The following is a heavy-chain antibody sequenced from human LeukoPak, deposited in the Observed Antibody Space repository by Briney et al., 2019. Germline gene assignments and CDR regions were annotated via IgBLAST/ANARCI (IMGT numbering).Heavy chain of an antibody. V-gene: IGHV4-38-2*01. D-gene: IGHD6-13*01. CDR1: GYSISSGYY. CDR2: IYHSGST. J-gene: IGHJ4*02. Sequence: SETLSLTCAVSGYSISSGYYWGWIRQPPGKGLEWIGSIYHSGSTYYNPSLKSRVTISVDTSKNQFSLKLSSMTAADTAVYYCARVLAAADLYFDYWGQGTLVTVSS. CDR3: ARVLAAADLYFDY.